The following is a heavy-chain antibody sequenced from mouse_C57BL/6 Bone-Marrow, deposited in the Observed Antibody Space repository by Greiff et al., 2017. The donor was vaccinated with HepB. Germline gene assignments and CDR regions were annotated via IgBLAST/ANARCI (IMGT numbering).Heavy chain of an antibody. CDR3: ARDSNYDVWIAY. J-gene: IGHJ3*01. CDR2: IDPSDSYT. V-gene: IGHV1-59*01. CDR1: GYTFTSYW. Sequence: QVQLQQPGAELVRPGTSVKLSCKASGYTFTSYWMHWVKQRPGQGLEWIGVIDPSDSYTNYNQKFKGKAPLTVDTSSITAYMQLSSLTSEDSAVYYCARDSNYDVWIAYWGQGTLVTVSA. D-gene: IGHD2-5*01.